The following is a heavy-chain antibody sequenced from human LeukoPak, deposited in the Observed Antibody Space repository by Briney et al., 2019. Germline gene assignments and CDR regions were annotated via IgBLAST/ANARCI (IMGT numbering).Heavy chain of an antibody. CDR3: AKDQDTAMVPPTPD. J-gene: IGHJ4*02. Sequence: GGSLRLSCAASGFTFSSYGMHWVRQAPGKGLEWVAFIRDDGSNKYYADSVKGRFTISRDNSKNTLYLQMNSLRAEDTAVYYCAKDQDTAMVPPTPDWGQGTLVTVSS. CDR2: IRDDGSNK. V-gene: IGHV3-30*02. CDR1: GFTFSSYG. D-gene: IGHD5-18*01.